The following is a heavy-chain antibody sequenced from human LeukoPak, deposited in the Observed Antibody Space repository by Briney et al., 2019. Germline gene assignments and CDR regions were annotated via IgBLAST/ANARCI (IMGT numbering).Heavy chain of an antibody. Sequence: GGSLRLSCVGSGFTFSVCAMNWVRQAPGKRLEWVSIINPTGSRKSYADSVKGRFTVSRDNSKNTLYLQMDALRAEDTAVYYSVKGDPLDSGYSLSGDKYDMWGQGTMVIVSS. D-gene: IGHD3-22*01. CDR1: GFTFSVCA. CDR2: INPTGSRK. CDR3: VKGDPLDSGYSLSGDKYDM. J-gene: IGHJ3*02. V-gene: IGHV3-23*01.